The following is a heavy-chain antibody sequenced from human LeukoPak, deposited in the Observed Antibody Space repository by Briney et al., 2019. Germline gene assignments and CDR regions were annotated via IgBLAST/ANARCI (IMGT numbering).Heavy chain of an antibody. J-gene: IGHJ4*02. D-gene: IGHD3-3*01. CDR1: GGSFSGYY. V-gene: IGHV4-34*01. CDR2: INHSGST. CDR3: ARGDFWSGYYTHYFDY. Sequence: SETLSLTCAVYGGSFSGYYWSWIRQPPGKGLEWIGEINHSGSTNYNPSLKSRVTISVDTSKNQFSLKLSSVTAADTAVYYCARGDFWSGYYTHYFDYWGQGTLVTVSS.